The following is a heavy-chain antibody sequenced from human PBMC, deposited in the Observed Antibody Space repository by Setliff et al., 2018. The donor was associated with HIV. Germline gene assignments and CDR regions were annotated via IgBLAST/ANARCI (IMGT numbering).Heavy chain of an antibody. D-gene: IGHD2-21*01. CDR3: ARLGRAIDDGGSSLRLDF. Sequence: SETLSLTCVVSDDSFSNYDWTWIRQSPGKTLEWIGYISSSGITNYNPSLRNRVTISIETSNTRFSLWLRSATAADTATYFCARLGRAIDDGGSSLRLDFWGQGMLVTVSA. J-gene: IGHJ4*02. CDR2: ISSSGIT. CDR1: DDSFSNYD. V-gene: IGHV4-4*09.